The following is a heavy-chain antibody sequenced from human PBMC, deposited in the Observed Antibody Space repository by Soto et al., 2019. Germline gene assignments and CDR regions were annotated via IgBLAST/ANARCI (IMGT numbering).Heavy chain of an antibody. CDR2: IIPIFGTA. J-gene: IGHJ3*02. CDR3: AGKRNIGYSSGWYGAFDI. Sequence: ASVKVSCKASGGTFSSYAISWVRQAPGQGLEWMGGIIPIFGTANYAQKFQGRVTITADESTSTAYMELSSLRSEDTAVYYCAGKRNIGYSSGWYGAFDIWGQGTMVTVSS. V-gene: IGHV1-69*13. CDR1: GGTFSSYA. D-gene: IGHD6-19*01.